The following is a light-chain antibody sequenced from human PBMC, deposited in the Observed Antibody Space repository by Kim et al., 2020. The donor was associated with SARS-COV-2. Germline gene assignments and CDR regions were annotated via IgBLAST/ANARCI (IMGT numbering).Light chain of an antibody. CDR3: HQSSSLPRT. J-gene: IGKJ1*01. CDR2: YAS. CDR1: RNIGSS. V-gene: IGKV6-21*02. Sequence: VPPKEEVPITCRAMRNIGSSLPWYQQKPDQSPKLLIKYASQSISGVPSRFTGSGSGTDFTLTIHSLEAEDAATYYCHQSSSLPRTFGQGTKVDIK.